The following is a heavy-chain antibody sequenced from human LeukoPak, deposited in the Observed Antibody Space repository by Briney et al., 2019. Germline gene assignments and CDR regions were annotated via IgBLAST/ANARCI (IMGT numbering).Heavy chain of an antibody. V-gene: IGHV3-23*01. CDR1: GFTFNSYA. D-gene: IGHD4-17*01. CDR2: LSGSGGDT. CDR3: AKDAMATVTYFDT. J-gene: IGHJ4*02. Sequence: GGSLRLSCATSGFTFNSYAMSWVRQARGKGLEWVSGLSGSGGDTDYADSVTGRFTISRDNSRNTLYLQMNSLRSEDTAVYYCAKDAMATVTYFDTGAREAWSPSPQ.